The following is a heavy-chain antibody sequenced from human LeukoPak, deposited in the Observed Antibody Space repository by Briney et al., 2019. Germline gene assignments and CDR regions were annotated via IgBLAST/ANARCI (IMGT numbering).Heavy chain of an antibody. CDR3: ARGGYSYGRDAFDI. D-gene: IGHD5-18*01. CDR1: GFTFSGSA. J-gene: IGHJ3*02. CDR2: IRTKANSYAT. V-gene: IGHV3-73*01. Sequence: GGSLKLSCAASGFTFSGSAVHWVRQASGKGLEWVGRIRTKANSYATAYAASVKGRFTVSRDDSENMACLQMNSLETEDTAVYYCARGGYSYGRDAFDIWGQGTMVTVSS.